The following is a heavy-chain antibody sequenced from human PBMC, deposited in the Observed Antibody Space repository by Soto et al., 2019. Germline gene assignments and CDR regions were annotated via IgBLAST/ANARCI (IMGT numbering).Heavy chain of an antibody. D-gene: IGHD3-10*01. CDR2: IYYTGST. J-gene: IGHJ4*02. CDR3: ARQRGNYFDY. Sequence: PSEPLSLTCTVSGDSISTFYWSWIRQPPGKGLEWIGYIYYTGSTNYNPSLKSRVTMSVDTSKKQFSLKLSSVTAAGTAVYYCARQRGNYFDYGGEGTLVTVSS. CDR1: GDSISTFY. V-gene: IGHV4-59*01.